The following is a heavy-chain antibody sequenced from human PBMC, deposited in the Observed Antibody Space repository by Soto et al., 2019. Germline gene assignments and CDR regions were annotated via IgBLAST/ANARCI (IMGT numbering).Heavy chain of an antibody. J-gene: IGHJ4*02. CDR3: ARTLYGDNVDY. D-gene: IGHD4-17*01. CDR1: GYTFTSYD. CDR2: MNPNSGNT. V-gene: IGHV1-8*01. Sequence: QVQLVQSGAEVKKPGASVKVSCKASGYTFTSYDINWVRQATGQGLEWMGWMNPNSGNTGYAQKFQSRVTMTRNTSISTADMVRRSLRSEYTAVDYCARTLYGDNVDYWGQGTLVTVSS.